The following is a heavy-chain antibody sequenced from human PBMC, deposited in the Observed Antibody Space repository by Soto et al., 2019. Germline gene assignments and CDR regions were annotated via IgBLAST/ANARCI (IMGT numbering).Heavy chain of an antibody. J-gene: IGHJ3*02. CDR3: ARHLGIVGVHGGRDAFAI. Sequence: SETLSLTCTVSGGSIGLNTYYWGWIRQPPGKGLEWIGSVYRSGSTSYNPSLKSRVTISVHTSKNQFALKLSSLTAADTPGYYCARHLGIVGVHGGRDAFAIWGQGAMVTVSS. CDR2: VYRSGST. D-gene: IGHD1-26*01. V-gene: IGHV4-39*01. CDR1: GGSIGLNTYY.